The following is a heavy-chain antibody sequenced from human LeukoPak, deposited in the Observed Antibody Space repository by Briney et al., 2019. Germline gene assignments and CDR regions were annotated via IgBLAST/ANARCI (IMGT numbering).Heavy chain of an antibody. J-gene: IGHJ4*02. CDR2: ISDSGGRT. CDR1: GITLSNYG. Sequence: GSLRLSCAVSGITLSNYGMSWVRQAPGKGLEWVAGISDSGGRTNYADSVKGRFTICRDNPKNTLYLQMNSLTAEDTDVYFCAKRGVVIRVILVGFHKEAYYFDSWGQGALVTVSS. V-gene: IGHV3-23*01. D-gene: IGHD3-22*01. CDR3: AKRGVVIRVILVGFHKEAYYFDS.